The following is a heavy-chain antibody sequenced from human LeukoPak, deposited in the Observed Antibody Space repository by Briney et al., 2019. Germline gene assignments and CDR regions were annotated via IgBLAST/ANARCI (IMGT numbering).Heavy chain of an antibody. D-gene: IGHD2-15*01. V-gene: IGHV3-23*01. CDR1: GFTFSTCA. CDR3: AKEIEDIVVVVAALADIGALDY. CDR2: IRGSGGST. Sequence: PTGGSLRLSCAASGFTFSTCAMGWVRQAPGKGLGWVSAIRGSGGSTFYADSVKGRFTISRDNSKNTLYLQMNSLRAEDTAVYYCAKEIEDIVVVVAALADIGALDYWGQGTLVTVSS. J-gene: IGHJ4*02.